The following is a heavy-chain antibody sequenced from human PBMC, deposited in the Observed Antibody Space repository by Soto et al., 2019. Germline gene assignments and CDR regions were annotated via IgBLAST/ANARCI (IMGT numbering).Heavy chain of an antibody. J-gene: IGHJ6*02. V-gene: IGHV5-51*01. CDR2: IYPGDSDT. D-gene: IGHD5-18*01. CDR1: GYSFTKYW. CDR3: AIHLTGMGYYYGMDV. Sequence: RGESLKISCKGSGYSFTKYWIAWVRQMPGKGLEWMGIIYPGDSDTRYSPSFQGQVTISADKSISTAYLQWSSLRASDTAMYYCAIHLTGMGYYYGMDVWGQGTTVTVSS.